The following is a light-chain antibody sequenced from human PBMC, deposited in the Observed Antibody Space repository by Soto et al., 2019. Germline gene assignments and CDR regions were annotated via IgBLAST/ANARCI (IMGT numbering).Light chain of an antibody. J-gene: IGLJ2*01. CDR1: SSNIGGNT. CDR3: AAWEDSLNGVV. V-gene: IGLV1-44*01. CDR2: FSS. Sequence: QSVLTQSPSASGTPGQRVTISCSGSSSNIGGNTVNWYQQLPGTAPKLLIFFSSHRPSGVPDRFSGSKSGSSASLAISGLQSEDEANYYCAAWEDSLNGVVFGGGTKLTVL.